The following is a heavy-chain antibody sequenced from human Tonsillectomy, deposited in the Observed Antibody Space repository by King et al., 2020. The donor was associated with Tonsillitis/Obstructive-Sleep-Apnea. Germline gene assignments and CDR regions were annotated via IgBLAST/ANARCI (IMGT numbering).Heavy chain of an antibody. Sequence: VQLVESGGGVVQPGKSLRLSCAASGFTFSSYAMHWVRQAPGKGLEWVAFISNDGSNKYYADSVKGRFTVSRDSSKNTLFLQMNSLRGEDTAVYYCARRYSSGYYFAFYYLYFPMDACGQGAPFTVS. CDR3: ARRYSSGYYFAFYYLYFPMDA. CDR2: ISNDGSNK. D-gene: IGHD3-22*01. CDR1: GFTFSSYA. J-gene: IGHJ6*02. V-gene: IGHV3-30*04.